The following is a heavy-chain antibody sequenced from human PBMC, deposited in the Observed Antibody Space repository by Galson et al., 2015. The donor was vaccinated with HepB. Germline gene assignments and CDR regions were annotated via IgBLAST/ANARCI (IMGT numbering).Heavy chain of an antibody. CDR1: GYTFTGYY. V-gene: IGHV1-2*06. Sequence: SVKVSCKASGYTFTGYYMHWVRQAPGQGLEWMGRINPNSGGADCAQKFQGRVTMTRDTSISTAYMELSRLRSDDTAVYYCARGAIAAAGEDYWGQGTLVTVSS. CDR3: ARGAIAAAGEDY. J-gene: IGHJ4*02. D-gene: IGHD6-13*01. CDR2: INPNSGGA.